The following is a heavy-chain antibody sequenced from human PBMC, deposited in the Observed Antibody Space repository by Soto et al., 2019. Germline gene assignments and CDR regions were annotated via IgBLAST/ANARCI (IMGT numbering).Heavy chain of an antibody. V-gene: IGHV5-51*01. CDR3: ASYVGHCTNGVCLDY. J-gene: IGHJ4*02. CDR1: GYRFTSYW. D-gene: IGHD2-8*01. CDR2: IYPGDSNT. Sequence: PXESLTISCKGAGYRFTSYWIGLVRQMPGKGLEWMGIIYPGDSNTRYSPSFQGQVTISADKSISAAYLQWSSLKASDTAMYYCASYVGHCTNGVCLDYWGQGTLVTVSS.